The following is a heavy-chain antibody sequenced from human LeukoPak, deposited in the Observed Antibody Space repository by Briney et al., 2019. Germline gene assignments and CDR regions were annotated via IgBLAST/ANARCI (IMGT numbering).Heavy chain of an antibody. J-gene: IGHJ4*02. V-gene: IGHV4-39*07. CDR2: IYYSGNT. CDR1: GVSISSSNSY. Sequence: SETLSLTCTVSGVSISSSNSYWGWIRQPPGKGLEWIGSIYYSGNTYYNASLKSQVSISIDTSKNQFSLKLSSVTAADTAVYYCARDRGSGSYYKRFDYWGQGTLVTVSS. D-gene: IGHD1-26*01. CDR3: ARDRGSGSYYKRFDY.